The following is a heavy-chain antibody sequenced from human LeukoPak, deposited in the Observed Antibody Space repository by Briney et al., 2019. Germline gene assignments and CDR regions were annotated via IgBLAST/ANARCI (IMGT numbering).Heavy chain of an antibody. V-gene: IGHV1-18*04. D-gene: IGHD2-15*01. CDR3: ARDVLNRCIGGICPIDD. CDR2: ISTYDGDT. Sequence: ASVKVSCKASGYTFTRYGITWVRQAPGQGLKWMGWISTYDGDTYYAQKFQGRVTMTRDTSTSTAYMELRGLRSDDTALYYCARDVLNRCIGGICPIDDWGQGTLVTVSS. CDR1: GYTFTRYG. J-gene: IGHJ4*02.